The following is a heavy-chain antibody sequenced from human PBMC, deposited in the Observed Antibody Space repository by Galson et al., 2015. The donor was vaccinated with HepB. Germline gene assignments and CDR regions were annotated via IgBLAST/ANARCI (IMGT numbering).Heavy chain of an antibody. D-gene: IGHD3-9*01. CDR3: ARGIQYFDGLLPAY. V-gene: IGHV3-48*04. CDR2: ISSSSSTI. J-gene: IGHJ4*02. CDR1: GFTFSSYS. Sequence: SLRLACAASGFTFSSYSMNWVRQAPGQGLEWVSYISSSSSTIYYADSVKGRFTLSRVNAKNSLYLQMNSLRAEDTAVYYCARGIQYFDGLLPAYWGQGTLVTVSS.